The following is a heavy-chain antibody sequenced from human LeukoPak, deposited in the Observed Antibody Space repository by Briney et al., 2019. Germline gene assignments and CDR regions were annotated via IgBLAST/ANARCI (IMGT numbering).Heavy chain of an antibody. D-gene: IGHD1-20*01. Sequence: SSTYYADSVKGRFTISRDNSKNTLYLQMNSLRAEDTAVYYCAKSTRGSITGSFDYWGQGTLVTVSS. CDR3: AKSTRGSITGSFDY. V-gene: IGHV3-NL1*01. J-gene: IGHJ4*02. CDR2: SST.